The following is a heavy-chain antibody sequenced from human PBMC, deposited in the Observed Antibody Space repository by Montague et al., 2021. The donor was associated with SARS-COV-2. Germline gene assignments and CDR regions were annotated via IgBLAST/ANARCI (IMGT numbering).Heavy chain of an antibody. V-gene: IGHV4-61*02. D-gene: IGHD3-22*01. CDR3: ARDRERYDASDYSGVYYSYGMDV. J-gene: IGHJ6*02. CDR2: IYTSGSA. Sequence: TLSLTCTVSGGSISSGSYYWTWIRQPAGKGLEWIGRIYTSGSANYNASLKSRVTISLDTSKNQFSLKLSSVTAADTAVYYCARDRERYDASDYSGVYYSYGMDVWGQGTPVTVSS. CDR1: GGSISSGSYY.